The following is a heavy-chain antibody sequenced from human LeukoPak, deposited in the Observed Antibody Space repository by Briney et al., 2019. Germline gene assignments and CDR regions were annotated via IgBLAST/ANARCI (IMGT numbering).Heavy chain of an antibody. CDR3: ASHQLRYFDSSDDY. Sequence: SETLSLTCTVSGGSISSSSYYWSWIRQPPGKGLEWIGEINHSGSTNYNPSLKSRVTISVDTSKNQFSLKLSSVTAADTAVYYCASHQLRYFDSSDDYWGQGTLVTVSS. J-gene: IGHJ4*02. D-gene: IGHD3-9*01. CDR1: GGSISSSSYY. CDR2: INHSGST. V-gene: IGHV4-39*07.